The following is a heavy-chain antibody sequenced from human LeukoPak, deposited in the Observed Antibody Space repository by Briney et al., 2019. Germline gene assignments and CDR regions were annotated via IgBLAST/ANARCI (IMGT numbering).Heavy chain of an antibody. CDR1: GFILSTNY. CDR3: ARLGIGGAFDY. D-gene: IGHD7-27*01. CDR2: IYTGGST. V-gene: IGHV3-53*01. J-gene: IGHJ4*02. Sequence: GGSLRLSCAASGFILSTNYMSWVRQAPGKGLEWVSAIYTGGSTFYADSVRGRFTISRDNAKNSLYLQMNSLRAEDTAVYYCARLGIGGAFDYWGQGTLVTVSS.